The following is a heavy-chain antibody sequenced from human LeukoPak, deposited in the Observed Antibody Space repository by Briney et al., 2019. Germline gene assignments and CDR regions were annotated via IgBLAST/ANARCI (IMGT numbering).Heavy chain of an antibody. Sequence: PSETLSLTCAVYGGSFSGYYWSWIRQPPGKGLEWIGEINHSGRTNYNPSLKSRVTISIDTSKNQFSLKLSSVTAADTAVYYCAGGVNYGGNSIDAFDAWGQGTMVTVSS. J-gene: IGHJ3*01. CDR2: INHSGRT. CDR1: GGSFSGYY. CDR3: AGGVNYGGNSIDAFDA. V-gene: IGHV4-34*01. D-gene: IGHD4-23*01.